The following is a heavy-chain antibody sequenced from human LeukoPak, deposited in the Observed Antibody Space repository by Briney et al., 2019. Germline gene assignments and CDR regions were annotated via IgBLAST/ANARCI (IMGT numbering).Heavy chain of an antibody. CDR1: GFTFSRNT. Sequence: GGSLRLSCEASGFTFSRNTMNWVRQAPEKGLEWVSSIDTSTTYIYYADSVKGRFTISRDSAKNSLYLQMNSLRAEDTAVYYCARGSYLYNWNYGGAFDIWGQGTMVTVSS. CDR3: ARGSYLYNWNYGGAFDI. CDR2: IDTSTTYI. D-gene: IGHD1-7*01. J-gene: IGHJ3*02. V-gene: IGHV3-21*01.